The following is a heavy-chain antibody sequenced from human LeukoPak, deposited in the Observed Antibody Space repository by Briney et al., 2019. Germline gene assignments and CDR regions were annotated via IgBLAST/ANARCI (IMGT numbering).Heavy chain of an antibody. CDR3: ARDLFAAAAGTKD. Sequence: GGSLRLSCAASGFTFSSYDMNWVRQAPGKGLEWVSSISGSSGSIYYADSVKGRFTISRDNAKNSLYLQMNSLRAEDTAVYYCARDLFAAAAGTKDWGQGTLVTVSS. J-gene: IGHJ4*02. D-gene: IGHD6-13*01. V-gene: IGHV3-21*01. CDR1: GFTFSSYD. CDR2: ISGSSGSI.